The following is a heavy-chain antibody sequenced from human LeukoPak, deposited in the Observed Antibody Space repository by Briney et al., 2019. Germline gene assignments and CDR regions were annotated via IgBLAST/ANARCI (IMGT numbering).Heavy chain of an antibody. Sequence: ASVKVSCKASGYTFTSYGISWARQAPGQGLERMGWISAYNGNTNYAQKLQGRVTMTTDTSTSTAYMELRSLRSDDTAVYYCAREGYCSGGSCYLPRDAFDIWGQGTMVTVSS. V-gene: IGHV1-18*01. CDR1: GYTFTSYG. CDR3: AREGYCSGGSCYLPRDAFDI. D-gene: IGHD2-15*01. CDR2: ISAYNGNT. J-gene: IGHJ3*02.